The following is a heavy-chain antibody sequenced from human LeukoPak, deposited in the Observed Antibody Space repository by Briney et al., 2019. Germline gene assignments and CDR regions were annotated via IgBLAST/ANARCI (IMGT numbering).Heavy chain of an antibody. J-gene: IGHJ3*02. CDR3: AKDVYGTAVGAFDI. V-gene: IGHV3-9*01. CDR2: ISWNSGSI. D-gene: IGHD6-19*01. Sequence: GESLRLSCAASGFTFDDYAMHWVRQAPGKGLEWVSGISWNSGSIGYADSVKGRFTISRDNAKNSLYLQMNSLRAEDTALYYCAKDVYGTAVGAFDIWGQGTMVTVSS. CDR1: GFTFDDYA.